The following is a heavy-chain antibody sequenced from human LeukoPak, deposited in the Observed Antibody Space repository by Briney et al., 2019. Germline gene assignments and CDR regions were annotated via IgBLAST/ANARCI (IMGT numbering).Heavy chain of an antibody. Sequence: PGRSLRLSCAASGFTFSSYAMHWVRQAPGKGLEWVAVISYDGSNKYYADSVKGRFTISRDNSKNTLYLQMNSLRAEDTAVYYCASGSDNSGYNFYWGQGTLVTVSS. CDR1: GFTFSSYA. V-gene: IGHV3-30-3*01. CDR3: ASGSDNSGYNFY. J-gene: IGHJ4*02. D-gene: IGHD3-22*01. CDR2: ISYDGSNK.